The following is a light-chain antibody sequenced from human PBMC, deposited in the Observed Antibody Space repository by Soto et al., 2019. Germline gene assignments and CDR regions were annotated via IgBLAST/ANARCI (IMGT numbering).Light chain of an antibody. J-gene: IGKJ2*01. V-gene: IGKV4-1*01. CDR2: WAS. Sequence: DIVMTQSPDSLAVSLGERATINCKSSQSVLYNLNNKNYLTWYQQKPGQPPKLLISWASARESGVPDRFSGSGSGTDYTLTISSLRAEDVAVYYCQQYYSTPYTFGQGTKLEIK. CDR3: QQYYSTPYT. CDR1: QSVLYNLNNKNY.